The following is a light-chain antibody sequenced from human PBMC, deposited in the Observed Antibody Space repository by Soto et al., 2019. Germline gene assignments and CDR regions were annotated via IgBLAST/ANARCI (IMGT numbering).Light chain of an antibody. CDR3: MPTTQLPFT. CDR2: EVS. CDR1: QSLLRSDGKTY. Sequence: EIVMTQTPVSLSVTLGQPASISCKSTQSLLRSDGKTYLFWYLQKPGQPPQLLISEVSNRFSGVPDRFSGSGSGTDFTLTISRVEAEDLGIYYCMPTTQLPFTFGGGTKVEIK. J-gene: IGKJ4*01. V-gene: IGKV2D-29*01.